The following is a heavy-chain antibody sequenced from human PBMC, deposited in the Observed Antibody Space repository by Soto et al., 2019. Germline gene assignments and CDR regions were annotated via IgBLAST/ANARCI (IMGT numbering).Heavy chain of an antibody. CDR1: GFTFSNAY. D-gene: IGHD1-1*01. CDR3: SAWVGWKVYYFYGMEV. Sequence: PAGTLTLTCAASGFTFSNAYRNWVCQPQGPGQEWVGRIKSKTESGTTDYAAAVKGRFTISRDHPKNSLELQMISLKTVDTAVYYCSAWVGWKVYYFYGMEVWGQGATVTVSS. CDR2: IKSKTESGTT. J-gene: IGHJ6*02. V-gene: IGHV3-15*07.